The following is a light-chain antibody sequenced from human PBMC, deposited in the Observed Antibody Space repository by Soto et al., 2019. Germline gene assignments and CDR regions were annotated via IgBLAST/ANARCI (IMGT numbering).Light chain of an antibody. J-gene: IGKJ1*01. CDR2: GAS. Sequence: EIVITHSPSPPSVSPLKRATLSSRPRQTVTTALAWYQQKPGQAPRLVIHGASTRATDFPARFSGSGSGTEFTLTISSLQSEDIAVYYCHQYYTWPRTFGQGTKVDIK. CDR3: HQYYTWPRT. CDR1: QTVTTA. V-gene: IGKV3-15*01.